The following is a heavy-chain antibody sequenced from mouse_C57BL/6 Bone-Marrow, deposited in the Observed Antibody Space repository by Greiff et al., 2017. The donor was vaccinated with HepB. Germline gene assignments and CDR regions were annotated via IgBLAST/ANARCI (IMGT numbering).Heavy chain of an antibody. Sequence: EVKLVESGEGLVKPGGSLKLSCAASGFTFSSYAMSWVRQTPEKRLEWVAYISSGGDYIYYADTVKGRFTISRDNARNTLYLQMSSLKSEDTAMYYCTRTYYDYDGAWFAYWGQGTLVTVSA. CDR2: ISSGGDYI. V-gene: IGHV5-9-1*02. D-gene: IGHD2-4*01. CDR3: TRTYYDYDGAWFAY. J-gene: IGHJ3*01. CDR1: GFTFSSYA.